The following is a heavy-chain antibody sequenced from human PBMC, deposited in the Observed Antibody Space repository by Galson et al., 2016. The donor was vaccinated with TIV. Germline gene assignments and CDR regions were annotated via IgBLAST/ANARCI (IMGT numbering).Heavy chain of an antibody. CDR2: ISDTGNT. J-gene: IGHJ6*02. D-gene: IGHD2-21*01. CDR3: ARDRVIDATYYYYYFGLDV. V-gene: IGHV3-66*03. Sequence: SLRLSCAASGLSVSINYMTWVRQAPGKGLEWVSLISDTGNTYYADSVRGRFTISRDNSKNTLYLQMNSLTIEDTAVYYGARDRVIDATYYYYYFGLDVWGQGTAVTVAS. CDR1: GLSVSINY.